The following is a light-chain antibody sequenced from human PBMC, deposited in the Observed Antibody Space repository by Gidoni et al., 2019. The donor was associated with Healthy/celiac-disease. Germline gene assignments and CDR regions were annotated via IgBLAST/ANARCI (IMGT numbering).Light chain of an antibody. Sequence: IQLTQSPSSVSASVGDIVTITCQATQGISSWLAWYQKKPGEAPKLMIYAASSLKSGVPARFSGSGSGKDFTITISSLQPEDFATYYCQQANSFPLTFGQGTKVEIK. CDR3: QQANSFPLT. J-gene: IGKJ1*01. CDR2: AAS. CDR1: QGISSW. V-gene: IGKV1-12*01.